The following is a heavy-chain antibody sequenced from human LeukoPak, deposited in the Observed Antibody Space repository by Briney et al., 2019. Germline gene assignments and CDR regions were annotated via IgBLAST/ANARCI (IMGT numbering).Heavy chain of an antibody. CDR1: GITFSSYG. D-gene: IGHD2-2*01. Sequence: GGPLRLSGGALGITFSSYGMHWVRKGPGKGLEGVAFIRYEGINKYYADSVKGRFTISRDNAKNTLYLQMNTLRVEDTAVYYCARDRGYCSSTSCYPFQYGMDVWGQGATVTVSS. V-gene: IGHV3-30*02. CDR2: IRYEGINK. J-gene: IGHJ6*02. CDR3: ARDRGYCSSTSCYPFQYGMDV.